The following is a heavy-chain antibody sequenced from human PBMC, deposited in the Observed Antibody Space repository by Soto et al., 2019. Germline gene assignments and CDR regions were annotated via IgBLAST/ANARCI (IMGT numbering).Heavy chain of an antibody. D-gene: IGHD3-3*01. V-gene: IGHV1-69*04. Sequence: GPSVKVSCKASGGTFSSYTISWVRQAPGQGLEWMGRIIPILGIANYAQKFQGRVTITADKSTSTAYMELSSLRSEDTAVYYCAREGYAFWSGYLRSFDIWGQGTMVTVSS. CDR3: AREGYAFWSGYLRSFDI. J-gene: IGHJ3*02. CDR1: GGTFSSYT. CDR2: IIPILGIA.